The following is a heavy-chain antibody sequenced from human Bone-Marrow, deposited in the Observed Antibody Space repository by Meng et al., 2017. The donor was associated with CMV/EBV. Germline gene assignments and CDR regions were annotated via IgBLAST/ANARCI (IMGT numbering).Heavy chain of an antibody. D-gene: IGHD1-7*01. V-gene: IGHV1-69*10. Sequence: ASVKVSCKASGYTFTSYGISWVRQAPGQGLEWMGWIIPILGIANYAQKFQGRVTITADKSTSTAYMELSSLRSEDTAVYYCARGTLTGTTYDYFDYWGQGTRVTGSS. CDR3: ARGTLTGTTYDYFDY. CDR2: IIPILGIA. J-gene: IGHJ4*02. CDR1: GYTFTSYG.